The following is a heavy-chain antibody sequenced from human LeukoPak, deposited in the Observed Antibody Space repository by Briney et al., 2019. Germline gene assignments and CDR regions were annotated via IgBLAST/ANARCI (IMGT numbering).Heavy chain of an antibody. D-gene: IGHD1-20*01. Sequence: GGSLRLSCTASGFTFGDYAMSWVRQAPGKGLEWVGFTRSKAYGETTEYAASVKGRFTISRDDSKSIAYLQMNSLKTEDTAVYYCTRDIGPVTGTTWYFDYWGQGTLVTVSS. CDR3: TRDIGPVTGTTWYFDY. V-gene: IGHV3-49*04. CDR2: TRSKAYGETT. J-gene: IGHJ4*02. CDR1: GFTFGDYA.